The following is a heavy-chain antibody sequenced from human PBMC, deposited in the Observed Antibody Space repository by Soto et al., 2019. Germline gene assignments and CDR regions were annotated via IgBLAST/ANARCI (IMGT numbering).Heavy chain of an antibody. D-gene: IGHD3-10*01. CDR3: AKVGYGSFDY. V-gene: IGHV3-30*18. CDR2: VSYDGTNK. CDR1: GFSFSTYG. J-gene: IGHJ4*02. Sequence: QVQLVESGGGVVQPGRSLRLSCAASGFSFSTYGMHWVRQAPGKGLDWAAVVSYDGTNKDYADSVKGRFTVSRDNSKNTVYLQMNSLRDEDTAVYYCAKVGYGSFDYWGQGTLVTVSS.